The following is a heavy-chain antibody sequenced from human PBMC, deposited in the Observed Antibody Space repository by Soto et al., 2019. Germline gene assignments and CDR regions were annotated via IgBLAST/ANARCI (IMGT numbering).Heavy chain of an antibody. D-gene: IGHD1-26*01. CDR3: ARQISGSGGALDV. V-gene: IGHV5-51*01. J-gene: IGHJ3*01. CDR1: GYTFTNHW. Sequence: GESLKISCQASGYTFTNHWIAWVRHMPGKGLQWMGVISPRDSETKYSPSFQGQVTISVDKSISTAYLQWNTLKASDSAMYHCARQISGSGGALDVWGQGTVVTVS. CDR2: ISPRDSET.